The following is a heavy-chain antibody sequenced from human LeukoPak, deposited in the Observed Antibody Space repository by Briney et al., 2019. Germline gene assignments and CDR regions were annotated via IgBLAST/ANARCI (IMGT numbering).Heavy chain of an antibody. CDR1: GFTFSSYG. V-gene: IGHV3-23*01. Sequence: PGGSLRLSCAASGFTFSSYGMSWVRQAPGKGLEWVSAISGSGGSTYYAVSVKGRFTISRDNSKNTLYLQMNSLRAEDTAVYYCAKDLYGGYGDYGGDYWGQGTLVTVSS. D-gene: IGHD4-17*01. J-gene: IGHJ4*02. CDR2: ISGSGGST. CDR3: AKDLYGGYGDYGGDY.